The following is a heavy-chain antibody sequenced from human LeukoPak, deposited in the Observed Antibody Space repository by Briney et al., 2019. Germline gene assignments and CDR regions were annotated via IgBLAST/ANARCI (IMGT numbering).Heavy chain of an antibody. CDR1: GFTFSDYF. CDR3: ARGHYELWL. D-gene: IGHD3-3*01. J-gene: IGHJ1*01. CDR2: ISSSSSHP. V-gene: IGHV3-11*06. Sequence: GGSLRLSCAASGFTFSDYFMSWIRQAPGKGLEWVSYISSSSSHPNYADSVKGRFTISRDNAKNSLYLQMSSLRAEDTAVYYCARGHYELWLWGQGTLVTVSS.